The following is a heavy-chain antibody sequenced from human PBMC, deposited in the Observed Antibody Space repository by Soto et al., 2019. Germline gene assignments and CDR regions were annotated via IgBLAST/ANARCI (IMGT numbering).Heavy chain of an antibody. CDR2: IIPIFGTA. CDR1: GGTFSSYA. CDR3: ARVGIAAAGMRGGRHYYYYYGMDV. V-gene: IGHV1-69*01. J-gene: IGHJ6*02. D-gene: IGHD6-13*01. Sequence: QVQLVQSGAEVKKPGSSVKVSCKASGGTFSSYAISWVRQAPGQGLEWMGGIIPIFGTANYAQKFQGRVTIPPNESTGTAYMERGRLSAKGTAVYYCARVGIAAAGMRGGRHYYYYYGMDVWGQGTTVTVSS.